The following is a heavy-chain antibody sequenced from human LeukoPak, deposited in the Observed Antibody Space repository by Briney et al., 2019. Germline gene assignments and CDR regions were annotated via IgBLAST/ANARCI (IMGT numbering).Heavy chain of an antibody. CDR3: ASTVIAAAGREGADY. J-gene: IGHJ4*02. V-gene: IGHV6-1*01. CDR2: TYYRSKWYN. Sequence: SQTLSLTCAISGDSVSSNSAAWNWIRQSPSRGLEWLGRTYYRSKWYNDYAVSVKSRITINPDTSKNQFSLQLNSVTPEDTAVYYCASTVIAAAGREGADYWGQGTLVTVSS. CDR1: GDSVSSNSAA. D-gene: IGHD6-13*01.